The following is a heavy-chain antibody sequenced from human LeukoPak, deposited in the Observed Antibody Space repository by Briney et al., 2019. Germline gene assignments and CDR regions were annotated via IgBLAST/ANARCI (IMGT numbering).Heavy chain of an antibody. D-gene: IGHD5-24*01. J-gene: IGHJ4*02. CDR1: GGSISSSSYY. V-gene: IGHV4-39*01. CDR2: IYYSGST. Sequence: SETLSLTCTVSGGSISSSSYYWGWIRQPPGKGLEWIGSIYYSGSTYYNPSLKSRVTISVDTSKNQFSLKLSSVTAADTAVYYCARAQRWLQSYYWGQGTLVTVSS. CDR3: ARAQRWLQSYY.